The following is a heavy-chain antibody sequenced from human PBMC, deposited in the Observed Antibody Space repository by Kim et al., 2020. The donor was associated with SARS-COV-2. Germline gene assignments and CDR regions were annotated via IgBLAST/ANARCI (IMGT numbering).Heavy chain of an antibody. J-gene: IGHJ6*02. CDR3: ARAPTWQQLSYYYYGMDV. CDR2: ISYDGSNK. CDR1: GFTFSSYG. V-gene: IGHV3-33*05. D-gene: IGHD6-13*01. Sequence: GGSLRLSCAASGFTFSSYGMHWVRQAPGKGLEWVAVISYDGSNKYYADSVKGRFTISRDNSKNTLYLQMNSLRAEDTAVYYCARAPTWQQLSYYYYGMDVWGQGTTVTVSS.